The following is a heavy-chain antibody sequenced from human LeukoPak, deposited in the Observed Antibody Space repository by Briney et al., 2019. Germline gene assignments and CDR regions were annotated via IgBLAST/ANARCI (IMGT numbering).Heavy chain of an antibody. CDR1: GYTFSSYG. J-gene: IGHJ6*04. D-gene: IGHD6-19*01. V-gene: IGHV1-18*04. CDR3: ARDHPGWGSGWSSTPTYYYYAMDV. CDR2: INPSKGHT. Sequence: ASVKVSCKASGYTFSSYGISWVRQAPGQGLEWVGWINPSKGHTNYARRVQGRVSMTTDTSTSTAYVDLRNLRSDDTAVYYCARDHPGWGSGWSSTPTYYYYAMDVWGKGTTVTVSS.